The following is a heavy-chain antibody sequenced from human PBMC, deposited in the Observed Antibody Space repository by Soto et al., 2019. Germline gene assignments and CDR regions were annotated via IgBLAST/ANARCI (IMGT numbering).Heavy chain of an antibody. V-gene: IGHV3-23*01. CDR3: AKDLSATYNYHTRTHVFDS. D-gene: IGHD3-22*01. CDR2: ISGGGHDT. CDR1: GFTFTNYG. J-gene: IGHJ5*01. Sequence: EVQLLESGGGLVQPGGSLRLSCAASGFTFTNYGMSWVRQAPGRGLEWVSTISGGGHDTYYADSVKGRFTIFRDDSDDTLYLQMHSLRAEDTAVYSCAKDLSATYNYHTRTHVFDSWGHGTLVSVSS.